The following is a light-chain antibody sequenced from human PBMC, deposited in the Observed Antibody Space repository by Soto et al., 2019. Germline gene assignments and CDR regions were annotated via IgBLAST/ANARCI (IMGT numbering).Light chain of an antibody. CDR3: QQLSHYPYT. V-gene: IGKV1-9*01. CDR1: YDISSS. CDR2: DPS. Sequence: DIQLTQSPSFLSAPVEDRVTISCRASYDISSSLAWYQQEPGKPPKLLIYDPSTLQTGVPSRFTGSGSGRKFTLTISCLQFGDFATYFCQQLSHYPYTFGQGTKLEI. J-gene: IGKJ2*01.